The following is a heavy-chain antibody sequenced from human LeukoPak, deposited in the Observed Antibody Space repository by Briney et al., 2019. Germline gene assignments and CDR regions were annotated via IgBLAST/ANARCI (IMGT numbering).Heavy chain of an antibody. D-gene: IGHD2-15*01. CDR2: ISGSGGST. J-gene: IGHJ4*02. CDR1: EFTFPMYW. V-gene: IGHV3-23*01. Sequence: GSLRLSCAASEFTFPMYWMSWVRQAPGKGLEWVSAISGSGGSTYYADSVKGRFTISRDNSKNTLYLQMNSLRAEDTAVYYCAGYCSGGSCYNRPYYFDYWGQGTLVTVSS. CDR3: AGYCSGGSCYNRPYYFDY.